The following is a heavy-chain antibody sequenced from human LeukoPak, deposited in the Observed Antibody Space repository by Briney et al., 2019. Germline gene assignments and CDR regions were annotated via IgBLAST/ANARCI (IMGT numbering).Heavy chain of an antibody. Sequence: GASVKVSCKASGGTFSSYAISWVRQAPGQGLEWMGGIIPIFGTANYAQKLQGRVTITADESTSTAYMELSSLRSEDTAVYYCARYSGSYDDYQYYYYYMDVWGKGTTVTISS. J-gene: IGHJ6*03. D-gene: IGHD1-26*01. V-gene: IGHV1-69*13. CDR3: ARYSGSYDDYQYYYYYMDV. CDR2: IIPIFGTA. CDR1: GGTFSSYA.